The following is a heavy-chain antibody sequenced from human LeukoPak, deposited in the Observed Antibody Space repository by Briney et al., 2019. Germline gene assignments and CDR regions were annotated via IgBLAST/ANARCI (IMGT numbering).Heavy chain of an antibody. Sequence: GSLRLSCAASGFTFSSYEMNWVRQPPGKGLEWIGEINHSGSTNYNPSLKSRVTISVDTSKNQFSLKLSSVTAADTAVYYCARTRLLWFGLTDYWGQGTLVTVSS. V-gene: IGHV4-34*01. D-gene: IGHD3-10*01. CDR1: GFTFSSYE. J-gene: IGHJ4*02. CDR2: INHSGST. CDR3: ARTRLLWFGLTDY.